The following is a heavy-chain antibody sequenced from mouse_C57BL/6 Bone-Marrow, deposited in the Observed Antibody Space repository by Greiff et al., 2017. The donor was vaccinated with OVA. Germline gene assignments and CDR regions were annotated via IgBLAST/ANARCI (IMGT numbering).Heavy chain of an antibody. CDR2: IDPENGDT. D-gene: IGHD2-3*01. V-gene: IGHV14-4*01. CDR1: GFNIKDDY. CDR3: TTFYDGYPHWYFDV. Sequence: VQLKESGAELVRPGASVKLSCTASGFNIKDDYMHWVKQRPEQGLEWIGWIDPENGDTEYASKFQGKATITADTSSNTAYLQLSSLTSEDTAVYYCTTFYDGYPHWYFDVRGTGTTVTVSS. J-gene: IGHJ1*03.